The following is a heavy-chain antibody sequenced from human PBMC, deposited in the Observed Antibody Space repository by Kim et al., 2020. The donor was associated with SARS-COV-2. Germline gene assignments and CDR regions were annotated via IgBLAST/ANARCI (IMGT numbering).Heavy chain of an antibody. CDR3: ARHGLGCSSTSCYFDY. CDR1: GGSISSSSYY. J-gene: IGHJ4*03. CDR2: IYYSGST. Sequence: SETLSLTCTVSGGSISSSSYYWGWIRQPPGKGLEWIGSIYYSGSTYYNPSLKSRVTISVDTSKNQFSLKLSSVTAADTAVYYCARHGLGCSSTSCYFDY. V-gene: IGHV4-39*01. D-gene: IGHD2-2*01.